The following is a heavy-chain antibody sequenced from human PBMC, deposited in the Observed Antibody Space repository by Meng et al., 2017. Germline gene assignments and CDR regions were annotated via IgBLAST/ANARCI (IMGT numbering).Heavy chain of an antibody. CDR1: GFIFLNNE. V-gene: IGHV3-30*16. CDR2: ITKDGSRK. CDR3: ARDFDY. Sequence: QVRVVESGGDVFPPWQPLTLSYAASGFIFLNNEMHWVRQAPGKGLEWVACITKDGSRKYYLGSVRGRFTISRDNSKNTLYLEMNSLRSEDTALYYCARDFDYWGQGTLVTVSS. J-gene: IGHJ4*02.